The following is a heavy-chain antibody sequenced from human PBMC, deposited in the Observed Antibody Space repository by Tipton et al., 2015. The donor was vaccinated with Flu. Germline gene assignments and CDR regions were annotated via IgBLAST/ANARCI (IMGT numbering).Heavy chain of an antibody. CDR2: ISWNSDI. CDR1: GFTFDSYA. J-gene: IGHJ6*02. V-gene: IGHV3-9*01. D-gene: IGHD1-14*01. CDR3: AKNNGPRSYKYGMDV. Sequence: SLRLSCAASGFTFDSYAMHWVRQAPGKGPEWVSGISWNSDIDYADSVKGRFTISRDNARNSLYLQMNSLRVEDTAFYYCAKNNGPRSYKYGMDVWGQGTTVTVSS.